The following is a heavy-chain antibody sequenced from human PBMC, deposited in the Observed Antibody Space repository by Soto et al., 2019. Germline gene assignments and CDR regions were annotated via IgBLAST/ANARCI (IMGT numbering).Heavy chain of an antibody. CDR3: ARDLTYDTSGYYAY. V-gene: IGHV3-21*01. CDR1: GFSFSRYN. J-gene: IGHJ4*02. CDR2: ISGSATYI. D-gene: IGHD3-22*01. Sequence: PRLSCAASGFSFSRYNMNWVRQTPGKGLEWVSSISGSATYIYDADSVKGRFTISRDNAKSSVYLQMNSLRAEDTAVYYCARDLTYDTSGYYAYWGQGTLVTVSS.